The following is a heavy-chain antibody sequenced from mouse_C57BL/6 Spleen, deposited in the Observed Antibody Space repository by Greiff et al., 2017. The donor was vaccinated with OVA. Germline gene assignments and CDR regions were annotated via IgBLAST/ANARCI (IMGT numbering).Heavy chain of an antibody. Sequence: EVKLVESGAELVKPGASVKLSCTASGFNIKDYYMHWVKQRTEQGLEWIGRIDPEDGETKYAPKFQGKATITADTSSNTAYLQLSSLTSEYTAVYYCARSLITTVVYYFDYWGQGTTLTVSS. J-gene: IGHJ2*01. D-gene: IGHD1-1*01. CDR2: IDPEDGET. CDR1: GFNIKDYY. CDR3: ARSLITTVVYYFDY. V-gene: IGHV14-2*01.